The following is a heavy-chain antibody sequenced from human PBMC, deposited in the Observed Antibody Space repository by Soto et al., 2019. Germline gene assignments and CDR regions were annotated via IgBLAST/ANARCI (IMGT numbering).Heavy chain of an antibody. CDR2: IYYSGST. D-gene: IGHD3-3*01. CDR1: GGSISSRTYY. J-gene: IGHJ4*02. CDR3: ARQFWRGYLADY. V-gene: IGHV4-39*01. Sequence: SETLSLTCTVSGGSISSRTYYWGYIRQPPGKGLEWIGSIYYSGSTYYNPSLKSRVTISVDTSKNQLSLKLSSVTAADTAVYYRARQFWRGYLADYWGQGTLVTVYS.